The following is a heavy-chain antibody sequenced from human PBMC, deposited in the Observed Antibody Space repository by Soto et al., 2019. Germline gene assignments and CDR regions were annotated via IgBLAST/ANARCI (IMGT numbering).Heavy chain of an antibody. V-gene: IGHV4-39*01. J-gene: IGHJ4*02. D-gene: IGHD3-10*01. CDR3: AGGGLWFGELSY. CDR2: IYYSGST. CDR1: GGSISSSSYY. Sequence: PSETLSLTCTVSGGSISSSSYYWGWIRQPPGKGLEWIGSIYYSGSTYYNPSLKSRVTISVDTSKNQFSLQLSSVTAADTAVYYCAGGGLWFGELSYWGQGTLVTVSS.